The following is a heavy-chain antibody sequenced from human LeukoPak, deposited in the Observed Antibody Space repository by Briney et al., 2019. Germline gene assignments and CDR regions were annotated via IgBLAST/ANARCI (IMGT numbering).Heavy chain of an antibody. J-gene: IGHJ4*02. CDR1: GGSISSSNW. V-gene: IGHV4-4*02. D-gene: IGHD5-18*01. CDR3: ARGLRGYSYGYIGY. Sequence: SGTLSLTCAVSGGSISSSNWWSWVRQPPGKGLEWIGEIYHSGSTNYNPSLKSRVTISVDTSKNQFSLKLSSVTAADTAVYYCARGLRGYSYGYIGYWGQGTLVTVSS. CDR2: IYHSGST.